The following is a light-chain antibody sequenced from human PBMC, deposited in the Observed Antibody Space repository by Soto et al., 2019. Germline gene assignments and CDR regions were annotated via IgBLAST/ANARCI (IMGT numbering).Light chain of an antibody. CDR2: GAS. CDR1: QDIRTS. V-gene: IGKV1-33*01. Sequence: DLQMTQSPSSLSASVGARVSITCQASQDIRTSLSWFQQKPGRAPKLLIYGASNLETGVPSRFRGSGSGTDFTFTIISLQPEDIATYYCQHYDNLPPFTFGPGTTVDIK. CDR3: QHYDNLPPFT. J-gene: IGKJ3*01.